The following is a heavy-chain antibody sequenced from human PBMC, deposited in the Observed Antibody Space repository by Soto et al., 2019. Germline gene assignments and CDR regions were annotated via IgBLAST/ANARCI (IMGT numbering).Heavy chain of an antibody. D-gene: IGHD3-16*02. CDR2: ISGSGGST. CDR1: GFTFSSYA. Sequence: PGGSLRLSCAASGFTFSSYAMSWVRQAPGKGLEWVSAISGSGGSTYYADSVKGRFTISRDNSKNTLYLQMNSLRAEDTAVYYCASSSGGRYIWGSYRYGGFDYWGQGTLVTVSS. CDR3: ASSSGGRYIWGSYRYGGFDY. V-gene: IGHV3-23*01. J-gene: IGHJ4*02.